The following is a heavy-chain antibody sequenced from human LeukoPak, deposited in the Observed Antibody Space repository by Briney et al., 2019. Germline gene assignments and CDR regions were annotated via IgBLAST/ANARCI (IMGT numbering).Heavy chain of an antibody. CDR2: IYYSGST. V-gene: IGHV4-59*08. J-gene: IGHJ5*02. D-gene: IGHD3-22*01. CDR1: GGSISSYY. CDR3: ARHTRPNTYYYDSSGYYIGFDP. Sequence: PSETLSLTCTVSGGSISSYYWSWIRQPPGKGLEWIGYIYYSGSTNYNPSLKSRVTISVDTSKNQFSLKLSSVTAADTAVYYCARHTRPNTYYYDSSGYYIGFDPWGQGTLVTVSS.